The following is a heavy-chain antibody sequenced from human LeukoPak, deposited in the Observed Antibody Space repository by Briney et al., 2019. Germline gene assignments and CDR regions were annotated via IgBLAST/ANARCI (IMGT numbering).Heavy chain of an antibody. CDR1: GFIFSSYG. D-gene: IGHD3-10*01. Sequence: GGSLRLSCAASGFIFSSYGMHWVRQAPGKGLEWVSYIPYDGSKKYYADSVKGRLTISRDNSRNTLFLQMNSLRPEDTAIYYCAKDWNYYGSGSYYDSWGYWGQGTLVTVSS. V-gene: IGHV3-30*02. J-gene: IGHJ4*02. CDR3: AKDWNYYGSGSYYDSWGY. CDR2: IPYDGSKK.